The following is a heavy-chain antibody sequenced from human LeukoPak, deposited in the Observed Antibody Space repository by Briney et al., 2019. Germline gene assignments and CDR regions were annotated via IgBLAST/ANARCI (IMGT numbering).Heavy chain of an antibody. CDR1: GGSISSYY. CDR3: AIHSSGYFYYFDY. J-gene: IGHJ4*02. V-gene: IGHV4-59*08. D-gene: IGHD3-22*01. Sequence: SETLSLTCTVSGGSISSYYWSWIRQPPGKGLEWIGYIYYSGSTNYNPSLKSRVTISVDTSKNQFSLKLSSVTAADTAVYYCAIHSSGYFYYFDYWGQGTLVTVSS. CDR2: IYYSGST.